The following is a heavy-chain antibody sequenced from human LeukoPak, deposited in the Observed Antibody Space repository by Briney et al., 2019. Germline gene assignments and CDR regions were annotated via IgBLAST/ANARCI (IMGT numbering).Heavy chain of an antibody. CDR1: GASMSNYY. Sequence: TLSLTCNVSGASMSNYYWVWIRQPPGKGLEWIGSIYHSGTTYSGSTYYNPSLKSRVTISRDTSKNQFSLQLSSVTAADTAVYFCGRRHYGVGFEIWGQGTKVTVSS. V-gene: IGHV4-39*07. CDR3: GRRHYGVGFEI. CDR2: IYHSGTTYSGST. D-gene: IGHD2-8*01. J-gene: IGHJ3*02.